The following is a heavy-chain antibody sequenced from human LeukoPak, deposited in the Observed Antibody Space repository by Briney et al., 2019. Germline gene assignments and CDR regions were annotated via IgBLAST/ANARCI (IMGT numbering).Heavy chain of an antibody. CDR3: ARRASGDSREY. J-gene: IGHJ4*02. V-gene: IGHV4-38-2*01. D-gene: IGHD4-17*01. CDR2: IYHSGST. Sequence: SETLSLTCAVSGYSISSGYYWGWIRQPPGKGLEWIGSIYHSGSTSYNPSLKSRVTISVDTSKNQFALKLSSVTAADTAVYYCARRASGDSREYWGQGTLVTVSS. CDR1: GYSISSGYY.